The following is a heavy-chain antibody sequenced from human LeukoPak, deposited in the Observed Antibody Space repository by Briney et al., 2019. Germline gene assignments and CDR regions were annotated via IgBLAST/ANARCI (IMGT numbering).Heavy chain of an antibody. CDR3: AREERYYDILTGYYYYFDY. CDR2: ISAYNGNT. CDR1: GYTFTSYG. Sequence: ASVKVSCKASGYTFTSYGISWVRQAPEQGLEWIGWISAYNGNTNYAQKLQGRVTMTTDTSTSTAYMELRSLRSDDTAVYYCAREERYYDILTGYYYYFDYWGQGTLVTVSS. V-gene: IGHV1-18*01. D-gene: IGHD3-9*01. J-gene: IGHJ4*02.